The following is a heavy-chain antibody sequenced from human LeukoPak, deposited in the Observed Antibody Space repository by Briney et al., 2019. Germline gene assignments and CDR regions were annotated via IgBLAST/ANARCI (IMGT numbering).Heavy chain of an antibody. D-gene: IGHD6-13*01. CDR3: ARKAAAGTF. Sequence: PGGSLRLSCAASGFIFSDYYMSWIRQSPGKGLVWVSRINSDGSSTSYADSVKGRFTISRDNAKNTLYLQMNSLRAEDTAVYYCARKAAAGTFWGQGTLVTVSS. CDR1: GFIFSDYY. CDR2: INSDGSST. V-gene: IGHV3-74*01. J-gene: IGHJ4*02.